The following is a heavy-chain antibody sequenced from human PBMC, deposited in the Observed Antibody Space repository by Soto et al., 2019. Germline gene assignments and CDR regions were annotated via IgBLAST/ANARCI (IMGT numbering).Heavy chain of an antibody. J-gene: IGHJ1*01. CDR1: GGSFSGYY. D-gene: IGHD6-19*01. CDR3: ARGLRGSGWAVRYFQH. Sequence: SETLSLTCAVYGGSFSGYYWSWIRQPPGKGLEWIGEINHSGSTNYNPSLKSRVTISVDTSKNQFSLKLSSVTAADTAVYYCARGLRGSGWAVRYFQHWGQGTLVTVSS. CDR2: INHSGST. V-gene: IGHV4-34*01.